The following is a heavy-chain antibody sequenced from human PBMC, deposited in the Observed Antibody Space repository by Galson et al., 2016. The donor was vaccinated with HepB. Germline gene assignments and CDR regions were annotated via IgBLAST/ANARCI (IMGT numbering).Heavy chain of an antibody. CDR1: GGSISSDYY. CDR2: IYSGEDT. V-gene: IGHV4-39*01. CDR3: ATGIVVAGKYYYHYTDV. Sequence: SETLSLTCIVSGGSISSDYYWGWIRQPPGRGLEWIGSIYSGEDTYYNPSLKSRVTISVDTSKNQVSLRLDSVPAADTGVYYCATGIVVAGKYYYHYTDVWGKGTTVTVSS. J-gene: IGHJ6*03. D-gene: IGHD6-19*01.